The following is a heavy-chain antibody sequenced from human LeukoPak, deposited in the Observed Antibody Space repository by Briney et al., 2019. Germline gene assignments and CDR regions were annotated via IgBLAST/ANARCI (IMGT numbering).Heavy chain of an antibody. D-gene: IGHD2-15*01. CDR2: IYYSGTT. V-gene: IGHV4-39*01. CDR3: ARVLGYCNGDKCLNWFDP. Sequence: SETLSLTYTVSGGSISNSHYYWGWIRQPPGKGLEWIGSIYYSGTTYYNPSLKSRVTISIDTSENQFSLKLSSVTAADTAVYSCARVLGYCNGDKCLNWFDPWGQGTLVTVSS. J-gene: IGHJ5*02. CDR1: GGSISNSHYY.